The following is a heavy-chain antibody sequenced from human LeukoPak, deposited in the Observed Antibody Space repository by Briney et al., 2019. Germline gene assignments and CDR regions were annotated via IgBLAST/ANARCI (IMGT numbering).Heavy chain of an antibody. Sequence: GGSLRLSCAASGFTFDDYAMHWVRQAPGKGLEWVSGISWNSGSIGYADSVKGRFTISRDNAKNSLYLQMNSVRAEDMALYYCAKGNSYGTDNWFDPWGQGTLVTVSS. J-gene: IGHJ5*02. V-gene: IGHV3-9*03. CDR2: ISWNSGSI. CDR1: GFTFDDYA. D-gene: IGHD5-18*01. CDR3: AKGNSYGTDNWFDP.